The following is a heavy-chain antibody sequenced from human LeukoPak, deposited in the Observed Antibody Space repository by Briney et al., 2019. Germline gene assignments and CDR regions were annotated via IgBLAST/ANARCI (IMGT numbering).Heavy chain of an antibody. CDR1: GGSFSGYY. Sequence: PSETLSLTCAVYGGSFSGYYWSWIRQPPGKGLEWIGRIYTSGSTNYNPSLKSRVTMSVDTSKNQFSLKLSSVTAADTAVYYCARDSLSRSSWSDPFDYWGQGTLVTVSS. D-gene: IGHD6-13*01. CDR2: IYTSGST. CDR3: ARDSLSRSSWSDPFDY. V-gene: IGHV4-59*10. J-gene: IGHJ4*02.